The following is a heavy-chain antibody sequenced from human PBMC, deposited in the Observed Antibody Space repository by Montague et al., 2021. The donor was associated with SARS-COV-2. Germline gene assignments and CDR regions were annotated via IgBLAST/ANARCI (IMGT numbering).Heavy chain of an antibody. D-gene: IGHD2-2*01. J-gene: IGHJ6*02. CDR2: ITYGGST. CDR3: ASFRRTQLLCGSLYYGMDV. CDR1: GGSFSSYY. Sequence: SETLSLTCTVYGGSFSSYYWSWIRQPPGRGLQWIGEITYGGSTNYNPSLKSRVTISVDTSKNHFTLRLSSVTAADTAVYYCASFRRTQLLCGSLYYGMDVWGQGTTVTVSS. V-gene: IGHV4-59*01.